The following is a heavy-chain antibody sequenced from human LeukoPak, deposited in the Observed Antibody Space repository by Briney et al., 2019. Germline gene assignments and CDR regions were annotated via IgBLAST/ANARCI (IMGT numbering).Heavy chain of an antibody. D-gene: IGHD3-3*01. J-gene: IGHJ4*02. V-gene: IGHV3-21*01. Sequence: GGSLGLSCAASGFTFSSYSMNWVRQAPGKGLEWVSSISSSSSYIYYADSVKGRFTISRDNAKNSLYLQMNSLRAEDTAVYYCARAGRFWSGPFDYWGQGTLVTVSS. CDR1: GFTFSSYS. CDR2: ISSSSSYI. CDR3: ARAGRFWSGPFDY.